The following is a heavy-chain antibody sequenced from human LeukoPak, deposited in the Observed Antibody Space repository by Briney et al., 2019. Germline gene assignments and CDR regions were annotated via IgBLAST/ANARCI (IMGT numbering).Heavy chain of an antibody. J-gene: IGHJ4*02. D-gene: IGHD3-16*01. Sequence: GGSLRLSCAASGFTFSSYWMSWVRQAPGRGLEWVANIKKDGSEKYYVDSVKGRFIISRDNAKNSLYLQMNSLRVEDTAVYYCARAWGYFDYWGQGTLVTVSS. V-gene: IGHV3-7*01. CDR3: ARAWGYFDY. CDR2: IKKDGSEK. CDR1: GFTFSSYW.